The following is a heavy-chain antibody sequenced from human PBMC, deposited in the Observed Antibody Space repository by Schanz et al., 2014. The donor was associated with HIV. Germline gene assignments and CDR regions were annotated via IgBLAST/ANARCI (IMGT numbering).Heavy chain of an antibody. D-gene: IGHD3-10*01. CDR1: GFTFSSYA. V-gene: IGHV3-23*04. CDR3: VRGLLFQGFFDS. Sequence: VHLVESGGGVVRPGRSLRLSCAASGFTFSSYAMSWVRQAPGKGLEWASAISGSGGSTYYADSVRGRFTISRDNSKNTLYLQMNSLRAEDTAVYYCVRGLLFQGFFDSWGQGTTVTVSS. CDR2: ISGSGGST. J-gene: IGHJ4*03.